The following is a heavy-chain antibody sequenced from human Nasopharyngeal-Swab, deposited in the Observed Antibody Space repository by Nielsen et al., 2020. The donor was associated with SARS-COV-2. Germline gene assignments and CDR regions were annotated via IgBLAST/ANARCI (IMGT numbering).Heavy chain of an antibody. CDR3: ARASYYDFWSGYYRSDYYGMDV. CDR2: IYYSGST. D-gene: IGHD3-3*01. J-gene: IGHJ6*02. V-gene: IGHV4-59*01. CDR1: GGSISSYY. Sequence: SETLSLTCTVSGGSISSYYWSWIRQPPGKGLEWIGYIYYSGSTNYNPSLKSRVTISVDTSKNQFSLKLSSVTAADTAVYYCARASYYDFWSGYYRSDYYGMDVWSQGTTVTVSS.